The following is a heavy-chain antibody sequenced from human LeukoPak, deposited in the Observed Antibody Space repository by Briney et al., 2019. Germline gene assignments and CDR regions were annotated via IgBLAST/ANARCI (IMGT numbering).Heavy chain of an antibody. Sequence: GESLKISCKGSGYSFTSYWIGWVRQMPGKGLEWMGMIYPGDSDTRYSPSFQGQVTISADKSISTAYLQWSSLKASDTAMYYCAKRTEHYYDSSGYLWYFDYWGQGTLVTVSS. D-gene: IGHD3-22*01. CDR2: IYPGDSDT. CDR3: AKRTEHYYDSSGYLWYFDY. V-gene: IGHV5-51*01. CDR1: GYSFTSYW. J-gene: IGHJ4*02.